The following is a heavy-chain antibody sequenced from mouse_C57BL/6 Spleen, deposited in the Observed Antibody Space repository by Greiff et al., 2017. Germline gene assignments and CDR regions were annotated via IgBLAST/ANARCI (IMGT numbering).Heavy chain of an antibody. J-gene: IGHJ4*01. Sequence: QVQLQQSGPGLVQPSQSLSITCTVSGFSLTSYGVHWVRQSPGKGLGWLGVIWRGGSTDYNAAFMSRLSITKDNSKSQVFFKMNSLQADDTAIYYCAKGYYDYPYAMDYWGQGTSVTVSS. V-gene: IGHV2-5*01. CDR1: GFSLTSYG. CDR3: AKGYYDYPYAMDY. D-gene: IGHD2-4*01. CDR2: IWRGGST.